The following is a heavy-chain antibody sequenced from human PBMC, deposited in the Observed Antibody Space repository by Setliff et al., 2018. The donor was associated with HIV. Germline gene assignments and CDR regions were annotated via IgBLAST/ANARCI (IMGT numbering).Heavy chain of an antibody. CDR1: GGSITSYY. D-gene: IGHD6-19*01. Sequence: SETLSLTCTVSGGSITSYYWSWIRQPAGKGLEWFGRIYISGSTNYNPSFESRVTMSIDTSKNQFSLKLSSVTAADTAVYYCARSFAPRDSNGWYRFDPWGQGTLVTVSS. CDR3: ARSFAPRDSNGWYRFDP. CDR2: IYISGST. V-gene: IGHV4-4*07. J-gene: IGHJ5*02.